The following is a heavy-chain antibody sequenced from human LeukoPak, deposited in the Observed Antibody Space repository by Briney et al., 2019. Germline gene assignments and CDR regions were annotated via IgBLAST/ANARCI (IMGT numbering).Heavy chain of an antibody. J-gene: IGHJ4*02. CDR2: ISSSSSTI. V-gene: IGHV3-48*04. D-gene: IGHD6-13*01. Sequence: PGGSLRLSCAASGFTFSSYSMNWVRQAPGKGLEWVSCISSSSSTIYYADSVKGRFTISRDNAKNSLYLQMNSLRAEDTAVYYCARDRRIAAAGGGIFDYWGQGTLVTVSS. CDR3: ARDRRIAAAGGGIFDY. CDR1: GFTFSSYS.